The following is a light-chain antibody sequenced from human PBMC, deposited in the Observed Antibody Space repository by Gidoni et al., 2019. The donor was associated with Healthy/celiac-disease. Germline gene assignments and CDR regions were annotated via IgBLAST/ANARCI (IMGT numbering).Light chain of an antibody. CDR1: QSISSY. CDR3: QQSYSTPRT. V-gene: IGKV1-39*01. CDR2: AAS. J-gene: IGKJ1*01. Sequence: DLQMTQSPSSLSASVGDRVTITCRASQSISSYLNWYQQKPGKAPKLLSYAASSLQSGVPSRFSGSGSGTEFTLTISSLQPEDFATYYCQQSYSTPRTFGQGTKVEIK.